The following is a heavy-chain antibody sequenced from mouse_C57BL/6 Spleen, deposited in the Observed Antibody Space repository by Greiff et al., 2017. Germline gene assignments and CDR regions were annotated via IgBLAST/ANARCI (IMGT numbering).Heavy chain of an antibody. D-gene: IGHD1-1*01. CDR1: GYTFTSYW. Sequence: VQLQQPGAELVMPGASVKLSCKASGYTFTSYWMHWVKQRPGQGLEWIGEIDPSDSYTNYNQKFKGKSTLTVDKSSSTAYMQLSSLTSEDSAVYYCARFYGSSYVNYAMDYWGQGTSVTVSS. CDR2: IDPSDSYT. V-gene: IGHV1-69*01. CDR3: ARFYGSSYVNYAMDY. J-gene: IGHJ4*01.